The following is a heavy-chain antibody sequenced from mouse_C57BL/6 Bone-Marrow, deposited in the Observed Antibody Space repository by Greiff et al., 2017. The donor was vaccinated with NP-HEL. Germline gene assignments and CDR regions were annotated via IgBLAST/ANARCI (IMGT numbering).Heavy chain of an antibody. Sequence: QVQLQQSGAELVRPGTSVKMSCKASGYTFTNYWIGWAKQRPGHGLEWIGDIYPGGGYTNYNEKFKGKATLTAEKSSSTAYMQFSSLTSEDSAIYYCARDYYGSFSYWGQGTSVTVSS. CDR3: ARDYYGSFSY. CDR2: IYPGGGYT. CDR1: GYTFTNYW. D-gene: IGHD1-1*01. J-gene: IGHJ4*01. V-gene: IGHV1-63*01.